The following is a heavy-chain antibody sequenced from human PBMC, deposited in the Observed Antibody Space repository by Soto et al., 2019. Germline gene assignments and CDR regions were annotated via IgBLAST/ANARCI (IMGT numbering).Heavy chain of an antibody. D-gene: IGHD3-22*01. CDR2: IIPIFGTA. CDR1: GGTFSSYA. V-gene: IGHV1-69*13. J-gene: IGHJ4*02. CDR3: ARDSSRDSSGYYYY. Sequence: SVTVSCKASGGTFSSYAISWVRQAPGQGLEWMGGIIPIFGTANYAQKFQGRVTITADESTSTAYMELSSLRSEDTAVYYCARDSSRDSSGYYYYWGQGTLVTVSS.